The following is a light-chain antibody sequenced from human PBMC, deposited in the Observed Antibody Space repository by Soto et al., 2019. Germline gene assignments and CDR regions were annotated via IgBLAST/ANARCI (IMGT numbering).Light chain of an antibody. CDR1: QSVSSSY. V-gene: IGKV3-20*01. Sequence: DIVLTQSPGTLSLSPGERATLSCRASQSVSSSYLAWYQQKPGQAPRLLISGASSRATGIPDRFSGSGSGTDFTLTISRLEPEDFAVYYCQQYGNSPKTFGQGTKVEIK. CDR2: GAS. CDR3: QQYGNSPKT. J-gene: IGKJ1*01.